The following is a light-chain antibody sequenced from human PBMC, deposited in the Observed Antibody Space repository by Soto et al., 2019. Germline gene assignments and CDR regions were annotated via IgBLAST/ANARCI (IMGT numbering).Light chain of an antibody. V-gene: IGKV1-12*01. J-gene: IGKJ1*01. CDR2: AAS. Sequence: QIPHSQSSLSASVVDRVPITCRASQGISSWLAWYQQKPGKAPKLLIYAASSLQSGVPSRFSGSGSGTDFTLTISSLQPEDVATYYCQKYNTAPLTLGQGTIVDVK. CDR1: QGISSW. CDR3: QKYNTAPLT.